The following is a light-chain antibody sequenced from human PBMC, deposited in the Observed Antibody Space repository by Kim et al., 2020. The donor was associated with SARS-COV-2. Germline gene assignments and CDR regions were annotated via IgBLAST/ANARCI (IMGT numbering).Light chain of an antibody. Sequence: SYELTQPHSISVSPGQTVTLTCSGDKLGEKYSCWYQQKSGQSPILIIYQDFKRPSGIPERFSGSNFGNTATLTISGTQTVDEADYYCQAWDSGTVVFGGGTQLTVL. CDR3: QAWDSGTVV. J-gene: IGLJ2*01. V-gene: IGLV3-1*01. CDR2: QDF. CDR1: KLGEKY.